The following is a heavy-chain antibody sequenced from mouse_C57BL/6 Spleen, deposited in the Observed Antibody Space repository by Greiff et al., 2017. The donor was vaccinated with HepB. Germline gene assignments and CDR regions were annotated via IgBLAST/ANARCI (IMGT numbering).Heavy chain of an antibody. J-gene: IGHJ3*01. CDR3: TRGGSSGYWFAY. CDR1: GYTFTDYE. V-gene: IGHV1-15*01. CDR2: IDPETGGT. Sequence: VQLQQSGAELVRPGASVTLSCKASGYTFTDYEMHWVKQTPVHGLEWIGAIDPETGGTAYNQTFKGKAILTADKSSSTAYMELRSLPSEASAVYYCTRGGSSGYWFAYWGQGTLVTVSA. D-gene: IGHD3-2*02.